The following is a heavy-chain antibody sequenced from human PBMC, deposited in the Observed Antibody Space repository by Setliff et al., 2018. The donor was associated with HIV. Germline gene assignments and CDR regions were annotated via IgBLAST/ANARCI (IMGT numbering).Heavy chain of an antibody. J-gene: IGHJ4*02. CDR3: ARHLKGWLQGDF. CDR1: GYSISSGYY. D-gene: IGHD5-12*01. CDR2: IYHRGNT. V-gene: IGHV4-38-2*01. Sequence: KPSETLSLPCAVSGYSISSGYYWGWIRQPPGKGLGWIGSIYHRGNTYYNPSLKSRVTISFDTSKNQFSLKLSFVTAADTAVYYCARHLKGWLQGDFWGQGTQVTVSS.